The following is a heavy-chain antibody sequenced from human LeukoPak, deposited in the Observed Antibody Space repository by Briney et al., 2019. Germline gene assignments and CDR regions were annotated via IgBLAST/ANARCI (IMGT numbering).Heavy chain of an antibody. Sequence: SETLSLTCTVSGGSIRSHSWHWIRQSPGKGLEWIGSINYFGTTTYTPSLKSRVTLSVDTSKNQLSLKLTSVTAADTAVYYCARDIGGDTDGRASYWFAPWGQGTLVTVSS. CDR2: INYFGTT. D-gene: IGHD1-1*01. CDR1: GGSIRSHS. J-gene: IGHJ5*02. CDR3: ARDIGGDTDGRASYWFAP. V-gene: IGHV4-59*11.